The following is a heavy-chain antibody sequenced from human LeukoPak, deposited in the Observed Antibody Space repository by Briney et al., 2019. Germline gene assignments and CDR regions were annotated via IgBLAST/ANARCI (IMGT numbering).Heavy chain of an antibody. V-gene: IGHV3-74*01. J-gene: IGHJ4*02. CDR3: ARERYGNYN. CDR1: GFTFSRYW. D-gene: IGHD4-11*01. CDR2: INSDGSYT. Sequence: GGSLRLSCAASGFTFSRYWMHWVRQAPGKGLVWVSRINSDGSYTSYADFVKGRFTISRDNAKNTVYLQMSSLRAEDTAVYYCARERYGNYNWGQGTLVTVSS.